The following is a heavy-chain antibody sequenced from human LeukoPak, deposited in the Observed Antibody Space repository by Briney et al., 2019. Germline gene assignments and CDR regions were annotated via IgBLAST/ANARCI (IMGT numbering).Heavy chain of an antibody. D-gene: IGHD1-20*01. Sequence: ASVKVSCKASGYTFTSYDINWVRQATGQGLEWMGGMNPNIGNTGYAQKFQGRAPITSNTATSTAYMELSSLRSEDTAVYYCAVERGLTGTDYWGQGTLVTVSS. CDR2: MNPNIGNT. CDR1: GYTFTSYD. V-gene: IGHV1-8*03. J-gene: IGHJ4*02. CDR3: AVERGLTGTDY.